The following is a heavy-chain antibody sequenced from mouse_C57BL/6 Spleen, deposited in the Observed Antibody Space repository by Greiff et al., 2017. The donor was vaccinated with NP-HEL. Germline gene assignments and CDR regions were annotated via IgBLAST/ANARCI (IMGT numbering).Heavy chain of an antibody. J-gene: IGHJ3*01. CDR1: GYTFTSYW. CDR2: IDPSDSYT. V-gene: IGHV1-59*01. Sequence: QVQLQQPGAELVRPGTSVKLSCKASGYTFTSYWMHWVKQRPGQGLEWIGVIDPSDSYTNYNQKFKGKATLTVDTSSSTAYMQLSSLTSEDSAVYYCAGSKALAYWGQGTLVTVSA. CDR3: AGSKALAY. D-gene: IGHD2-5*01.